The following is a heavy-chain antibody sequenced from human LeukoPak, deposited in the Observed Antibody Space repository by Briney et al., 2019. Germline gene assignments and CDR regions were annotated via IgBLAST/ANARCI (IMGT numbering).Heavy chain of an antibody. D-gene: IGHD3-3*01. CDR1: GASISSYY. CDR3: ARDLEGFAEYYMDV. V-gene: IGHV4-59*01. J-gene: IGHJ6*03. CDR2: IYYSGST. Sequence: SETLSLTCTVSGASISSYYWSWLRQPPGKGLEWIGYIYYSGSTNYNPSLKSRVTISVDTSKNQFSLKLSSVTAADTAVYYCARDLEGFAEYYMDVWGKGTTVTVSS.